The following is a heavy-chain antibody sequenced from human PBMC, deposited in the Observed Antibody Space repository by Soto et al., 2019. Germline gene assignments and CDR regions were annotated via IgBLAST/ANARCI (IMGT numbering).Heavy chain of an antibody. D-gene: IGHD2-2*01. Sequence: GGSLRLSCAASGFTFSSYAMHWVRQAPGKGLEWVAVISYDGSNKYYADSVKGRFTISRDNSKNTLYLQMNSLRAEDTAVYYCARDLSHQLAGGYFDYWGQGTLVTVSS. CDR1: GFTFSSYA. J-gene: IGHJ4*02. CDR3: ARDLSHQLAGGYFDY. V-gene: IGHV3-30-3*01. CDR2: ISYDGSNK.